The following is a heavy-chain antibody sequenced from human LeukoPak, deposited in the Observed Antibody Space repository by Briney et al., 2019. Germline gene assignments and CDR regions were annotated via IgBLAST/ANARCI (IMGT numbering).Heavy chain of an antibody. CDR2: ISAYNGNT. V-gene: IGHV1-18*01. D-gene: IGHD3-10*01. CDR3: ARDFRPITMVRVPVNAFDI. Sequence: ASVKVSCKASGYTFTSYGISWVRQAPGQGLEWMGWISAYNGNTNYAQKLQGRVTMTTDTSTSTAYMELRSLRSDDTAVYYCARDFRPITMVRVPVNAFDIWGQGTMVTVSS. CDR1: GYTFTSYG. J-gene: IGHJ3*02.